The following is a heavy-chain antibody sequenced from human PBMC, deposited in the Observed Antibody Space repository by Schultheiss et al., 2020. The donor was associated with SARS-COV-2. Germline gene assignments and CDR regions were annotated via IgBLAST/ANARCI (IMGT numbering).Heavy chain of an antibody. V-gene: IGHV3-30-3*01. Sequence: GESLKISCAASGFTFSSYAMHWVRQAPGKGLEWVAVISYDGSNKYYADSVKGRFTISRDNSKDTVYLQMNSLRAEDTAIYYCARGRTNWAFDYWGQGTLVTVSS. D-gene: IGHD3-16*01. J-gene: IGHJ4*02. CDR1: GFTFSSYA. CDR3: ARGRTNWAFDY. CDR2: ISYDGSNK.